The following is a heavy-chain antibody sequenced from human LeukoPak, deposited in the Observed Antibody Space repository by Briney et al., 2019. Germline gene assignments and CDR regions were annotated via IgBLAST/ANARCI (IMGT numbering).Heavy chain of an antibody. CDR1: GFMFSDFW. D-gene: IGHD1-26*01. CDR3: ARYRGKGTSWPLDV. V-gene: IGHV3-7*01. J-gene: IGHJ3*01. CDR2: IKQDGSDK. Sequence: PGGSLRLSCAASGFMFSDFWMSWVRQAPGKGLEWVANIKQDGSDKYYVDSVKGRFTIARDNAKNSLDLQMNSLRGEDTAVYYCARYRGKGTSWPLDVWGQGTIVTVCS.